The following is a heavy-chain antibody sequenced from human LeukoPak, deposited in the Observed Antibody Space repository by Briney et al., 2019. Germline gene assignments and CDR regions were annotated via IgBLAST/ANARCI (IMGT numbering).Heavy chain of an antibody. J-gene: IGHJ4*02. Sequence: GGSLRLSCAASGFSVRTTYMSWVRQAPGEGLEWVSVLYTGGGTDHADSVRGRFTISRDNSKSTLSLQMNSLRAEDTAIYYCATYRQVLLPFESWGQGTLVTVSS. CDR2: LYTGGGT. CDR3: ATYRQVLLPFES. V-gene: IGHV3-53*01. CDR1: GFSVRTTY. D-gene: IGHD2-8*02.